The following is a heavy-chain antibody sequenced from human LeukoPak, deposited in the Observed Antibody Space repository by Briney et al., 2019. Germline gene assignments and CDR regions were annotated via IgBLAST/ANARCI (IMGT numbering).Heavy chain of an antibody. V-gene: IGHV4-30-2*01. Sequence: SETLSLTCTVSGGSISSSSYYWSWIRQPPGRGLEWIGYIYHSGSTYYGPSLKSRVTILEDRSKNQFSLKVNSVNAADTAVYYCARARYSSSSLIDYWGQGALVTVSS. CDR2: IYHSGST. D-gene: IGHD6-6*01. CDR1: GGSISSSSYY. CDR3: ARARYSSSSLIDY. J-gene: IGHJ4*02.